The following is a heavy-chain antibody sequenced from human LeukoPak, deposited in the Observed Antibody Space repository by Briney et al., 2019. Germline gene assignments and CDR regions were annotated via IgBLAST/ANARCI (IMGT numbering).Heavy chain of an antibody. CDR3: ARASTIFGHFAY. CDR2: IYYSGST. Sequence: SETLSLTCAISGGSISVTPYYWGWIRQPPGKGLEWIGSIYYSGSTYYNPSLKSRLTISVDTSKNQFSLKLTSVTAADTAVYYCARASTIFGHFAYWGRGTLVTVSS. CDR1: GGSISVTPYY. D-gene: IGHD3-3*01. J-gene: IGHJ4*02. V-gene: IGHV4-39*07.